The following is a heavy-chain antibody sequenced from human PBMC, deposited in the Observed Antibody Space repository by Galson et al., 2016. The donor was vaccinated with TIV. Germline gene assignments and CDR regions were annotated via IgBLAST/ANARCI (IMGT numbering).Heavy chain of an antibody. CDR3: ARVVTGGYVDV. Sequence: SVKVSCKASGYTFSAHYIHWVRQAPGQGLEWMGWINPNSGDTTYAQNFLGRVTMTRDTSINTAYMELSSVDTAVFYCARVVTGGYVDVWGKGTTVTVSS. J-gene: IGHJ6*04. CDR1: GYTFSAHY. D-gene: IGHD3-16*01. CDR2: INPNSGDT. V-gene: IGHV1-2*02.